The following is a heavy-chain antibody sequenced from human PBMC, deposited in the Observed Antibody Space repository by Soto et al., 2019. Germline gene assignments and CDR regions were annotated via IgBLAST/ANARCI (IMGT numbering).Heavy chain of an antibody. CDR3: ANPYYDFWSGYYTGADY. CDR2: ISGSGGST. D-gene: IGHD3-3*01. CDR1: GFTFSSYA. J-gene: IGHJ4*02. Sequence: GGSLRLSCAASGFTFSSYAMSWVRQAPGKGLEWVSAISGSGGSTYYADSVKGRFTISRDNSKNTLYLQMNSLRAEDTAVYYCANPYYDFWSGYYTGADYWGQGTLVTVSS. V-gene: IGHV3-23*01.